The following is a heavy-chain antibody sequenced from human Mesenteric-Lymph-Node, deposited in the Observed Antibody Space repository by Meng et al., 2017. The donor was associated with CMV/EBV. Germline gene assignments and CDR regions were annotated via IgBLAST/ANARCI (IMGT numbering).Heavy chain of an antibody. J-gene: IGHJ4*02. CDR2: IYYSGNT. CDR3: VRDRDF. Sequence: GSLRLSCTVSGGSISGSNYYWTWIRQPPGKGLEWIGSIYYSGNTYYSPSLKSRLTISVDTSKNQFSLKLNSVTAADTAVYYCVRDRDFWGQGTLVTVSS. CDR1: GGSISGSNYY. V-gene: IGHV4-39*07.